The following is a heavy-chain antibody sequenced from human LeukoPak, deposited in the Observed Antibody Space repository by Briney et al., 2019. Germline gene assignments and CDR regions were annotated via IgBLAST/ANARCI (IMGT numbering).Heavy chain of an antibody. D-gene: IGHD5-12*01. CDR3: ARYSGYDLGHQYYFDY. Sequence: GGSLRLSCAASGFTFSDYYMSWIRQAPGKGLEWVSYISSSGSTIYYADSVKGRFTISRDNAKNSLYLQMNSLRAEDTAVYYCARYSGYDLGHQYYFDYWGQGTLVTVSS. CDR1: GFTFSDYY. V-gene: IGHV3-11*01. J-gene: IGHJ4*02. CDR2: ISSSGSTI.